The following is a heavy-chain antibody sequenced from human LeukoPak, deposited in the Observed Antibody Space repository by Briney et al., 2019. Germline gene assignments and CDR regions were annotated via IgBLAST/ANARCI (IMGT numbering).Heavy chain of an antibody. CDR1: GFTVSSNY. V-gene: IGHV3-66*01. Sequence: GGSLRLSCAASGFTVSSNYMSWVRQAPGKGLEWVSVIYSGGSTYYADSVKGRFTISRDNSKNTLYLQVNSLRAEDTAVYYCARDIGGYNTHYYYYYGMDVWGQGTTVTVS. D-gene: IGHD5-24*01. CDR2: IYSGGST. J-gene: IGHJ6*02. CDR3: ARDIGGYNTHYYYYYGMDV.